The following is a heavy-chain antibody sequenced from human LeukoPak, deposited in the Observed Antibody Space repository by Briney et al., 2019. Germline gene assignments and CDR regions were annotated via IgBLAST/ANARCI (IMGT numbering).Heavy chain of an antibody. CDR3: ARDDSGALYSSSWYGPFDP. CDR2: ISAYNGNT. CDR1: GYTFTSYG. D-gene: IGHD6-13*01. J-gene: IGHJ5*02. Sequence: ASVKVSCKASGYTFTSYGISWVRQAPGQGLEWMGWISAYNGNTNYAQKLQGRVTMTTDTSTSTAYMELRSLRSDDTAVYYCARDDSGALYSSSWYGPFDPWGQGTLVTVSS. V-gene: IGHV1-18*01.